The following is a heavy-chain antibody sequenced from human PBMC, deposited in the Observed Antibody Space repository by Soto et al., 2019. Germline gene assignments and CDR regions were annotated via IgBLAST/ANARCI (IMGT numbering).Heavy chain of an antibody. CDR1: GYTFSSYY. Sequence: GASVKVSCKASGYTFSSYYMHWVRQAPGQGLEWMGIINPSSGSTNYAQKFQGRVTMTRDTSTSTVYMELSSLRSEDTAVYYCGRGRERVVDKGAFDIWGQGTMVTVSS. CDR2: INPSSGST. V-gene: IGHV1-46*01. D-gene: IGHD3-22*01. J-gene: IGHJ3*02. CDR3: GRGRERVVDKGAFDI.